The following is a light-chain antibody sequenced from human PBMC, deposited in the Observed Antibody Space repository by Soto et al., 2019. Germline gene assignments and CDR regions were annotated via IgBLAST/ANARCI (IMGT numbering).Light chain of an antibody. J-gene: IGKJ1*01. CDR3: QQYNGNWT. V-gene: IGKV1-5*03. CDR2: KAS. CDR1: QSVSRW. Sequence: DIQMTQSPSTLSASVGDRVTITCRASQSVSRWLAWYQQKPGKAPKLLIYKASTLERGVPSRFSGSGSGTESTLAISSVQPDDSATYYCQQYNGNWTFGQGTKVEIK.